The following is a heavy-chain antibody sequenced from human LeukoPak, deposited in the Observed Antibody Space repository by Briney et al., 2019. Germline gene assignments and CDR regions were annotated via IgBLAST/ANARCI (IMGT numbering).Heavy chain of an antibody. V-gene: IGHV3-23*01. CDR1: GFTFSNYA. D-gene: IGHD6-13*01. CDR3: AKGFLPTSSSSNYVSFDF. Sequence: GGSLRLSCAASGFTFSNYALTWVRQAPGKGLEWVSAIAFSGSTYYADSVKGRFTISRDDSKNTLYLQMNSLRAEDTAVYYCAKGFLPTSSSSNYVSFDFWGQGTLVTVSS. CDR2: IAFSGST. J-gene: IGHJ4*02.